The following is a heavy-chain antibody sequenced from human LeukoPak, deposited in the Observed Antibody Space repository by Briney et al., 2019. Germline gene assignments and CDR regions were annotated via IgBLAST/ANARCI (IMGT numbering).Heavy chain of an antibody. V-gene: IGHV4-39*07. CDR1: GGSISSRSYY. Sequence: SETLSLTCTVSGGSISSRSYYSCWIRQPPGKGLEWIGSIYYSGSTYYNPSLKSRVTVSVDTSKNQFSLKLSSVTAADTAVYYCARDNGRSSSWYYYYYYMDVWGKGTTVTVSS. CDR3: ARDNGRSSSWYYYYYYMDV. CDR2: IYYSGST. J-gene: IGHJ6*03. D-gene: IGHD6-13*01.